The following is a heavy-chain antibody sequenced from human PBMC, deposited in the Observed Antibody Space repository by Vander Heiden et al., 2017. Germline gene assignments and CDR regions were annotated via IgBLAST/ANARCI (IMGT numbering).Heavy chain of an antibody. J-gene: IGHJ6*02. Sequence: QVQLVEYGGGVVQAGRSLRLSCAAAGYTFSTYAMHWVRQAPGKGLEWVAVISDDGSNQYYADSVKGRFTISRDNSKNTLYLQMNSLRAEDTAVYYCARDHTPGLYYYYYGMDVWGQGTTVTVSS. CDR3: ARDHTPGLYYYYYGMDV. D-gene: IGHD2-15*01. V-gene: IGHV3-30*04. CDR1: GYTFSTYA. CDR2: ISDDGSNQ.